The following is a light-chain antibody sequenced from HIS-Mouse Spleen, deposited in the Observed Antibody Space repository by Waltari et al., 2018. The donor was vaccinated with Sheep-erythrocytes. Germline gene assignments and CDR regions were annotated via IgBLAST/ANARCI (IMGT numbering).Light chain of an antibody. CDR2: AAS. V-gene: IGKV1-39*01. CDR1: QSLSSY. CDR3: QQSYSTPPLT. Sequence: DIQMTQSPSSLSASVGDRVTITCRASQSLSSYLNWYQQKPGKAPKLLIYAASSLQSGVPSRFSGSGSGTDFTLTIRNLQPEDFATYYCQQSYSTPPLTFGAGTKVEIK. J-gene: IGKJ4*01.